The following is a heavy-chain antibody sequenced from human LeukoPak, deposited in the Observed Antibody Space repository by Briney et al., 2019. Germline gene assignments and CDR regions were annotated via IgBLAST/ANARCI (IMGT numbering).Heavy chain of an antibody. CDR1: GYTFTDNY. CDR3: ARDGPGYCSPTSCSDNWFDP. J-gene: IGHJ5*02. Sequence: ASVKVSCKASGYTFTDNYIHWVRQAPGQGLEWMGRINPKTGGTNYAQKFQGRVTMTTGTSISTAYMDLSSLRSDDTAVYICARDGPGYCSPTSCSDNWFDPWGQGALVTVSS. V-gene: IGHV1-2*06. D-gene: IGHD2-2*01. CDR2: INPKTGGT.